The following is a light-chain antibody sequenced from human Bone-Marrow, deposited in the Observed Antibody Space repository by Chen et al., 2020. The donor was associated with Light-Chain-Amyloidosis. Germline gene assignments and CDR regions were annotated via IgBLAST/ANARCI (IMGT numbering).Light chain of an antibody. V-gene: IGKV1-33*01. Sequence: DIQMTQSPSSLSASVGDRVTITCRASQDVSNYLNWYQQKPGKAPKLLIYDASKLRAGVPSRFNGRGSGTDFTLTISSLRPEDIATFYCQQYESLPLTFGGGTKVEIK. J-gene: IGKJ4*01. CDR2: DAS. CDR3: QQYESLPLT. CDR1: QDVSNY.